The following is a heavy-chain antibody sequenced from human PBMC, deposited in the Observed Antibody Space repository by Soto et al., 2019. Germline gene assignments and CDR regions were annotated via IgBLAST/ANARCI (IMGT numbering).Heavy chain of an antibody. J-gene: IGHJ5*02. CDR2: ICPADSDN. CDR3: PRYHGFMDEINWFDP. CDR1: GYNFDTSW. V-gene: IGHV5-51*01. D-gene: IGHD3-10*01. Sequence: GASLKISCKGSGYNFDTSWIGWVLQMPGKGLEWMGIICPADSDNRYSPSFQGQVTLSVDKSISTAFLQWISLRAADTAIYYCPRYHGFMDEINWFDPWRQGTQVTVSS.